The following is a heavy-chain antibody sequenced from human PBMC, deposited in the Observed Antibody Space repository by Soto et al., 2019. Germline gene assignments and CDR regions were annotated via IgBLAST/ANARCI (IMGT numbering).Heavy chain of an antibody. CDR2: ISSTSSVI. Sequence: EVQLVESGGGLVKPGGSLRLSCVDSGFTFRSYSMNWVRQAPGKGLEWVASISSTSSVIWYADSLKGRFTISRDNAKNSLFLQMDSLRADDTAVYYCLRGARGYTRDDVLDAWGHGTMVTVSS. V-gene: IGHV3-21*06. J-gene: IGHJ3*01. D-gene: IGHD2-2*02. CDR3: LRGARGYTRDDVLDA. CDR1: GFTFRSYS.